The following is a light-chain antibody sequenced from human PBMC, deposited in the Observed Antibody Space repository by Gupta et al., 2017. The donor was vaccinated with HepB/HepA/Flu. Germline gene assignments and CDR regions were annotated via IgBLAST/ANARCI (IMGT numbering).Light chain of an antibody. CDR3: CSYGRGGTLL. CDR1: IHDIGTFYY. J-gene: IGLJ1*01. Sequence: QSARTQPASVSGSPGQSITISCTGGIHDIGTFYYVSWYQQRPGKAPQVMIFNVNERPSGVSVRFSGSKSGNTASLTISGLQAEDEADYYCCSYGRGGTLLFGTGTKVTVL. CDR2: NVN. V-gene: IGLV2-14*03.